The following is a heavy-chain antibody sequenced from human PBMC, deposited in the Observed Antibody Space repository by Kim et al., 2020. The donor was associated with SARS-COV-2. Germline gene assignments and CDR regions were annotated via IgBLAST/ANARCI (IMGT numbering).Heavy chain of an antibody. CDR1: GGSFSGYY. V-gene: IGHV4-34*01. CDR2: INHSGST. Sequence: SETLSLTCAVYGGSFSGYYWSWIRQPPGKGLEWIGEINHSGSTNYNPSLKSRVTISVDTSKNQFSLKLSSVTAADTAVYYCAREQGPHYYGMDVWGQGTTVTVSS. J-gene: IGHJ6*02. CDR3: AREQGPHYYGMDV.